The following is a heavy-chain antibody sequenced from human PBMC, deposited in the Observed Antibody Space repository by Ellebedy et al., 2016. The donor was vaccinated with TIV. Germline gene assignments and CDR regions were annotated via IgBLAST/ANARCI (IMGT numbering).Heavy chain of an antibody. CDR2: IYYSGST. J-gene: IGHJ6*02. CDR1: GGYLRTYY. D-gene: IGHD6-13*01. CDR3: ARALAASGKVTYYYGMDV. V-gene: IGHV4-59*01. Sequence: SETLSLXCNVSGGYLRTYYWSWIRQSPGKGLEWIGYIYYSGSTGYNPSLKSRVTISVDTSKNQFSLNLRSVTAADTAFYYCARALAASGKVTYYYGMDVWGPGTTVTVSS.